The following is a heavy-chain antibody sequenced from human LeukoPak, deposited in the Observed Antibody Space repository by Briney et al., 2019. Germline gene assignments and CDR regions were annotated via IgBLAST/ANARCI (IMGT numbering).Heavy chain of an antibody. CDR3: AKSGILIPLDY. Sequence: GGSLRLSCAASGFTFSSYEMNWVRQAPGKGLEWVSYISSSGSTIYYADSVKGRFTISRDNAKNSLYLQMNSLRAEDTAVYYCAKSGILIPLDYWGQGTLVTVSS. CDR2: ISSSGSTI. D-gene: IGHD3-9*01. J-gene: IGHJ4*02. CDR1: GFTFSSYE. V-gene: IGHV3-48*03.